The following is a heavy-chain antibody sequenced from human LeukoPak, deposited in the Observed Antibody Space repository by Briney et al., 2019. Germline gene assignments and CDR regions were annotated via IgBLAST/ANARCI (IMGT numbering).Heavy chain of an antibody. CDR3: AREYGDYVWGSYRPRAFDY. CDR1: GYTFTGYY. J-gene: IGHJ4*02. CDR2: INPNSGGT. V-gene: IGHV1-2*02. D-gene: IGHD3-16*02. Sequence: ASVKVSCKASGYTFTGYYMHWVRQAPGQGLEWMGWINPNSGGTNYAQKFQGRVTMTRDTSISTAYMELSRLRSDDTAVYYCAREYGDYVWGSYRPRAFDYWGQGTLVTVSS.